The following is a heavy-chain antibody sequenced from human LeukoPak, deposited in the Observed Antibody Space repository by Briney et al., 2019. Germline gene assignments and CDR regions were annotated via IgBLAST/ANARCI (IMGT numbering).Heavy chain of an antibody. CDR1: GGSINSSNW. Sequence: PSETLSLTCAVSGGSINSSNWWSWVRQPPGKGLEWIGEIYRTGNINYNPSLKSRVTISVDKSKNQFSLKLSSVTAADTAVYYCARDGNTVTGNWFDPWGQGTLVTVSS. V-gene: IGHV4-4*02. CDR3: ARDGNTVTGNWFDP. D-gene: IGHD4-17*01. J-gene: IGHJ5*02. CDR2: IYRTGNI.